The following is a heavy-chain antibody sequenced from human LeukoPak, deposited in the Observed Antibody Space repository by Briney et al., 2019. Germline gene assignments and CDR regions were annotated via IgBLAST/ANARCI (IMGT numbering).Heavy chain of an antibody. D-gene: IGHD3-10*01. CDR2: INPSGGST. V-gene: IGHV1-46*01. CDR3: ARSYGSGSYYNNWFDP. Sequence: ASVKVSCKASGYTFTSYYMHWVRQAPGQGLEWMGIINPSGGSTSYAQKLQGRVTMTRDTSTSTVYMELSSLRSEDTAVYYCARSYGSGSYYNNWFDPWGQGTLVTVSS. CDR1: GYTFTSYY. J-gene: IGHJ5*02.